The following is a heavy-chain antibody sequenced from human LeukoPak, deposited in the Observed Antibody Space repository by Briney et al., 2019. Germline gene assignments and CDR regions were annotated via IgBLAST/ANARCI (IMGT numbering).Heavy chain of an antibody. D-gene: IGHD2-2*01. CDR3: ARWPPAARRLDY. V-gene: IGHV4-39*07. J-gene: IGHJ4*02. CDR1: GGSISRSSYY. Sequence: PSETLSLTCTVSGGSISRSSYYWGWIRQPPGKGLEWIGSIYYSGSTYYNPSLKSRVTISVDTSKNQFSLKLSSVTAADTAVYYCARWPPAARRLDYWGQGTLVTVSS. CDR2: IYYSGST.